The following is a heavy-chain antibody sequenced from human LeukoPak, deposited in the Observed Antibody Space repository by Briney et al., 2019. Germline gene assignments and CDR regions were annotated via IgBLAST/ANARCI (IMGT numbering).Heavy chain of an antibody. V-gene: IGHV4-34*01. D-gene: IGHD2-2*01. J-gene: IGHJ5*02. CDR1: GFTVSNNY. Sequence: GSLRLSCAAPGFTVSNNYMSWVRQAPGKGLEWIGEMNHSGSTNYNPSLKSRVTISVDTSKNQFSLKLSSVTAADTAVYYCARVRYCSSTSCPWGQGTLVTVSS. CDR2: MNHSGST. CDR3: ARVRYCSSTSCP.